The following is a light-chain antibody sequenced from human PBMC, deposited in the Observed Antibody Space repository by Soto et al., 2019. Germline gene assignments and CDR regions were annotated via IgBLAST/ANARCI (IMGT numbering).Light chain of an antibody. CDR2: SAS. V-gene: IGKV3-20*01. J-gene: IGKJ1*01. CDR1: QNLGTLY. Sequence: EIVLTQSPGTLSLSPGERGTLSCRASQNLGTLYLAWFQQKSGQAPRLLIYSASRRATGIPDRFTGSGSGTDFTLTIIRVEPEDFAVYFCQQYAGSPRTFGQGTKVDIK. CDR3: QQYAGSPRT.